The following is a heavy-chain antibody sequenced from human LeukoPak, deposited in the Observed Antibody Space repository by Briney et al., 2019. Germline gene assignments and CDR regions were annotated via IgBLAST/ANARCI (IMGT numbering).Heavy chain of an antibody. J-gene: IGHJ4*02. D-gene: IGHD3-10*01. V-gene: IGHV3-48*04. CDR2: ISSSTSTV. CDR1: GFTFSSYS. Sequence: GGSLRLSCAASGFTFSSYSMNWVRQAPGKGLEWVSYISSSTSTVYYADSVKGRFTISGDNAKNSLYLQMNSLRVEDTALYYCARSQITMVRGPFDYWGQGTLVTVSS. CDR3: ARSQITMVRGPFDY.